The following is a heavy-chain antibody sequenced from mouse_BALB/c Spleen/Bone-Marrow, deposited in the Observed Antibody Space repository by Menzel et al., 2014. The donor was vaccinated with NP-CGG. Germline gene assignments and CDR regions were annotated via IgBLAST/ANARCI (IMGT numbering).Heavy chain of an antibody. J-gene: IGHJ3*01. CDR3: ARDPGYSVNYLCVY. V-gene: IGHV2-9*02. CDR1: GFSLTNYG. D-gene: IGHD2-1*01. Sequence: VKLVGSGPGLVAPSQSLSITCTASGFSLTNYGIHWVRQPPGKGLERLGVIWAGGSTNYNSALMSRLSISKDNSQGQVFLKMNSLKMKDTALYYCARDPGYSVNYLCVYWGKGTLGTVSA. CDR2: IWAGGST.